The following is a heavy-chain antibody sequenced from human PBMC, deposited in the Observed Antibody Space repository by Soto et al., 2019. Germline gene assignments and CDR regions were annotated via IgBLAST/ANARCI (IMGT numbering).Heavy chain of an antibody. CDR1: GYTFTSYG. Sequence: ASVKVSCKASGYTFTSYGISWVRQAPGQGLEWMGWISAYNGNTNYAQKLQGRVTMTTDTSTSTAYMELRSLRSDDTAVYYCARGGPLLRFLEWYESPNDAFDIWGQGTRVTVSS. J-gene: IGHJ3*02. D-gene: IGHD3-3*01. CDR3: ARGGPLLRFLEWYESPNDAFDI. V-gene: IGHV1-18*01. CDR2: ISAYNGNT.